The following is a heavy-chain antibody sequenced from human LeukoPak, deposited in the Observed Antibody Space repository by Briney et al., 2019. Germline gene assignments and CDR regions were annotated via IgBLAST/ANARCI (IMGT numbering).Heavy chain of an antibody. V-gene: IGHV3-30*18. D-gene: IGHD3-10*01. J-gene: IGHJ4*02. Sequence: GGSLRLSCAASGFAFSSYGMHWVRQAPGKGLEWVAVISYDGSNKYYADSVKGRFTISRDSSKNTLYLQMNSLRAEDTAVYYCAKESPATYGSGSPDYWGQGTLVTVSS. CDR1: GFAFSSYG. CDR2: ISYDGSNK. CDR3: AKESPATYGSGSPDY.